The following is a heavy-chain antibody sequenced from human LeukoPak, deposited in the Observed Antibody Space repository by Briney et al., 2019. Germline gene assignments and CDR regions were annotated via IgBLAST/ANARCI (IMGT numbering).Heavy chain of an antibody. CDR2: IYYSGST. Sequence: PSETLSLTCAVYGGSFSSYYWSWIRQPPGKGLEWIGYIYYSGSTNYNPSLKSRVTISVDTSKNQFSLKLSSVTAADTAVYYCARADKYNQWFGEPQGWFDPWGQGTLVTVSS. J-gene: IGHJ5*02. D-gene: IGHD3-10*01. CDR1: GGSFSSYY. V-gene: IGHV4-59*01. CDR3: ARADKYNQWFGEPQGWFDP.